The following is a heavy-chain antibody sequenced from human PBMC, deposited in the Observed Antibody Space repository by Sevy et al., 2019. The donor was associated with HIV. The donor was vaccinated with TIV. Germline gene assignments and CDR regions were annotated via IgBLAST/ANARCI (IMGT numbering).Heavy chain of an antibody. CDR3: AKAGVRVGGTFDLFYFDY. Sequence: RGSLRLSCAASGFTFSTYAMSWVRQAPGKGLEWASGISGSGVTTSYADSVKGRFTISRDNSKNTLYLQMNSLTAEDTAVYYCAKAGVRVGGTFDLFYFDYWGQGTLVTVSS. J-gene: IGHJ4*02. CDR1: GFTFSTYA. D-gene: IGHD6-19*01. CDR2: ISGSGVTT. V-gene: IGHV3-23*01.